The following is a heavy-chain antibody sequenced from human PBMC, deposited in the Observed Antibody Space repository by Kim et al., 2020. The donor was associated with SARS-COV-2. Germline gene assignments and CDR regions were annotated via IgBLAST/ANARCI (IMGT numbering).Heavy chain of an antibody. CDR3: ASRGYYIDF. J-gene: IGHJ4*02. CDR1: GFTFSSYA. D-gene: IGHD6-13*01. CDR2: ISSTGSII. V-gene: IGHV3-48*02. Sequence: GGSLRLSCAASGFTFSSYAMTWVRQAPGKGLEWVSFISSTGSIIYYADSVEGRFTISRDNAKNSVSLQINSLRDEDTAMYYCASRGYYIDFWGQGTLVTVSS.